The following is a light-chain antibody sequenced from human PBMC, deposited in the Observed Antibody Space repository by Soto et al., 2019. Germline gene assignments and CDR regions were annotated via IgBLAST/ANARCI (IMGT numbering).Light chain of an antibody. V-gene: IGLV2-8*01. CDR1: SSDVGGYNS. J-gene: IGLJ1*01. Sequence: VLTQPPSASGSPGQSVTISCTGTSSDVGGYNSVSWYQHLPGKAPKLMIYEVSKRPSGVPDRFSGSKSANTASLTVSRLQAEDEADYYCSSYAGSDNYVFGTGTKLTVL. CDR3: SSYAGSDNYV. CDR2: EVS.